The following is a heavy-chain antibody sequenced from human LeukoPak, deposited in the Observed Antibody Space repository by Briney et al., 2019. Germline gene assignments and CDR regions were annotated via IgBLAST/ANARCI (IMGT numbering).Heavy chain of an antibody. CDR2: INPNSGGT. V-gene: IGHV1-2*02. CDR3: ARSGIAARHDY. Sequence: ASVKVSCKASGYTFTDYAMNWVRQAPGQGLEWMGWINPNSGGTNYAQKFQGRVTMTRDTSISTAYMELSRLRSDDTAVYYCARSGIAARHDYWGQGTLVTVSS. J-gene: IGHJ4*02. CDR1: GYTFTDYA. D-gene: IGHD6-6*01.